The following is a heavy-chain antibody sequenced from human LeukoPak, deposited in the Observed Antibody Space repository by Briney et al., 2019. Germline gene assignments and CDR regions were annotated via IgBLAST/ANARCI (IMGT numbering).Heavy chain of an antibody. V-gene: IGHV1-69*01. Sequence: ASVKVSCKASGGTFNSYGFSWVRQAPGQGLEWMGGIIPISGTTNYAQGFQGRVTATADESTSTAYMELNSLTSEDTAMYYCARTAFHCSRSGCYHNWFDSWGQGTLVTVSS. D-gene: IGHD2-2*01. CDR2: IIPISGTT. J-gene: IGHJ5*01. CDR1: GGTFNSYG. CDR3: ARTAFHCSRSGCYHNWFDS.